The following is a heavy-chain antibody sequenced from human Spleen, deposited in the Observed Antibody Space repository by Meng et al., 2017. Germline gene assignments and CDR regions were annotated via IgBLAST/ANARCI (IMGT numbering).Heavy chain of an antibody. Sequence: QIICQEAVPSLFKPTQTLTLNCFFYGFSLCTNVGLGWIRQHPGKALEWLALIYWDGEKHYSPSLKSRLTITKDTSKNQVVLKMTNMDPVDTATYFCAHRQLPSGIDSWGQGTLVTVSS. CDR2: IYWDGEK. V-gene: IGHV2-5*02. D-gene: IGHD1-26*01. CDR1: GFSLCTNVG. J-gene: IGHJ4*02. CDR3: AHRQLPSGIDS.